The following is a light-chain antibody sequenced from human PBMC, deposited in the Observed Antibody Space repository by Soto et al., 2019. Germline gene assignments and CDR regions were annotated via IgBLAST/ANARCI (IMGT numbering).Light chain of an antibody. J-gene: IGKJ1*01. CDR3: LQDYNFPWA. Sequence: IQMTQSPSSLSASVGDRVTISCRASQGVRSDLAWYQQKPGKVPKLLIYGASKLESGVPSRFSGSGFGTDFTLTISSLRPEDFATYYCLQDYNFPWAFGQGTKVEIK. V-gene: IGKV1-6*01. CDR2: GAS. CDR1: QGVRSD.